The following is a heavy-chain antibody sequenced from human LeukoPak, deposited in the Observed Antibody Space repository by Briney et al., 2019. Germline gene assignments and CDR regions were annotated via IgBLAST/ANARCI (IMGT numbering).Heavy chain of an antibody. Sequence: GGSLRLSCAASGFTFSNAWMSWVRQAPGKGLEWVGRIKSKTDGGTTDYAAPVKGRFTISRDDSKNTLYLQMNSLKTEDTAVYYCTTALGTYYYGSGSYYTQVDYWGQGTLVTVSS. CDR2: IKSKTDGGTT. CDR3: TTALGTYYYGSGSYYTQVDY. V-gene: IGHV3-15*01. CDR1: GFTFSNAW. D-gene: IGHD3-10*01. J-gene: IGHJ4*02.